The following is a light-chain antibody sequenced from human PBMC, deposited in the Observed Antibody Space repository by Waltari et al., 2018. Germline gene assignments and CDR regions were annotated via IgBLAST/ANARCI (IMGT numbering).Light chain of an antibody. CDR3: QSYDSSLSGSWV. CDR1: SSNIGAGYD. V-gene: IGLV1-40*01. J-gene: IGLJ3*02. CDR2: GNW. Sequence: QSVLTQPPSVSGAPGQRVTISCTGSSSNIGAGYDVHWYQQLPGTAPKLLIYGNWHRPSGVPDRFSGSKSGTSASLAITGLQAEDEADYYCQSYDSSLSGSWVFGGGTKLTVL.